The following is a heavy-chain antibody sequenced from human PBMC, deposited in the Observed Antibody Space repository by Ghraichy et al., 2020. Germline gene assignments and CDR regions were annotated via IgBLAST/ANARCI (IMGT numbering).Heavy chain of an antibody. V-gene: IGHV3-30*18. Sequence: GGSLRLSCAASGFTFSSYGMHWVRQAPGKGLEWVAVILYDGSNKYYADSVKGRFTISRDNSKNTLYLQMNSLRAEDTAVYYCAKDQGYGYTLGDYWGQGTLVTVSS. J-gene: IGHJ4*02. CDR3: AKDQGYGYTLGDY. D-gene: IGHD5-24*01. CDR2: ILYDGSNK. CDR1: GFTFSSYG.